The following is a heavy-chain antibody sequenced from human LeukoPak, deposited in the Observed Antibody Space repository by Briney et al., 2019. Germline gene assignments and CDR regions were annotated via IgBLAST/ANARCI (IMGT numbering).Heavy chain of an antibody. V-gene: IGHV4-59*01. CDR2: LSNSGSS. Sequence: SETLSLTCSVSGGSIGDYYWSWIRQPPGKGPDWVGYLSNSGSSYYNPSLRSRVTMSLDTSNNRISLRLSSVTAADTAVYYCARQTRYYDSSGYPVLGIFDPWGQGTTVTVSS. CDR1: GGSIGDYY. D-gene: IGHD3-22*01. J-gene: IGHJ3*01. CDR3: ARQTRYYDSSGYPVLGIFDP.